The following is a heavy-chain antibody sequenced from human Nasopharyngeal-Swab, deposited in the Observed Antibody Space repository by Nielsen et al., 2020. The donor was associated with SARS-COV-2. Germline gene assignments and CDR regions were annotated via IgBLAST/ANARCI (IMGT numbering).Heavy chain of an antibody. CDR2: ISCNSGSI. CDR3: AKIPLCSSTSCYDDAFDI. Sequence: GGSLRLSCAASGFTLDDYAMHWVRQAPGKGLEWVSGISCNSGSIGYADSVKGRFTISRDNAKNSLYLQMNSLRAEDTALYYCAKIPLCSSTSCYDDAFDIWGQGTMVTVSS. CDR1: GFTLDDYA. D-gene: IGHD2-2*01. V-gene: IGHV3-9*01. J-gene: IGHJ3*02.